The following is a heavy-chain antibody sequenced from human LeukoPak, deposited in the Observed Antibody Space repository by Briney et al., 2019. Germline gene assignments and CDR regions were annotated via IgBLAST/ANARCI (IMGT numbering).Heavy chain of an antibody. D-gene: IGHD6-19*01. Sequence: SQTISLTSLISTHSVSTINAAWDWVRHSPSSGLDWLGRTYYRYKWYYDYAVSVQGRITINPDTSMTQSSLQLSSVTPEDTAVYYCARDEGNTGWHTFDIWGQGTLITVSS. CDR3: ARDEGNTGWHTFDI. J-gene: IGHJ4*02. V-gene: IGHV6-1*01. CDR1: THSVSTINAA. CDR2: TYYRYKWYY.